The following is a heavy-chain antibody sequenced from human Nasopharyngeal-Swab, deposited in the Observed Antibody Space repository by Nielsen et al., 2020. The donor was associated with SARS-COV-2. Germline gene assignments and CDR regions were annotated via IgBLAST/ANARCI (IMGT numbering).Heavy chain of an antibody. D-gene: IGHD2-2*01. J-gene: IGHJ4*02. CDR2: IRSKANSYAT. CDR1: GFTYSCSA. CDR3: TRRSGYCSSTSCRGGDY. Sequence: GGSLSLSCASSGFTYSCSAMHWVRQASGKGLEWVGRIRSKANSYATAYAASVKGRFTISRDDSKNTAYLQMNSLKTEDTAVYYCTRRSGYCSSTSCRGGDYWGQGTLVTVSS. V-gene: IGHV3-73*01.